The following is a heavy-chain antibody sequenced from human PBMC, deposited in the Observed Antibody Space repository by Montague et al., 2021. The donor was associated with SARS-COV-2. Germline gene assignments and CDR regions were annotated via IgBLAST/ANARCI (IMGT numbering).Heavy chain of an antibody. Sequence: SETLSLTCTVSGGSINSYYWSWIRQPPGKGLEWIGYIYYSGSANYSPSFKSRVTISVDTSKDQFSLRLSSVTAADTAVYYCARHPIGSFPRYGMDVWGQGTTVTVSS. D-gene: IGHD2-15*01. CDR3: ARHPIGSFPRYGMDV. CDR2: IYYSGSA. J-gene: IGHJ6*02. V-gene: IGHV4-59*01. CDR1: GGSINSYY.